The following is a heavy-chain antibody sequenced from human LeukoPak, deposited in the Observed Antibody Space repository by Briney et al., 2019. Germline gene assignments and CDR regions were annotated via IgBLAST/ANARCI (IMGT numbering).Heavy chain of an antibody. V-gene: IGHV3-21*01. CDR2: ISSSSSYI. D-gene: IGHD5-18*01. J-gene: IGHJ4*02. CDR3: AREIPGRIHRYYFDY. CDR1: GFTFSSYS. Sequence: PGGSLRLSCAASGFTFSSYSMNWVRQAPGKGLEWVSSISSSSSYIYYADSVKGRFTISRDNAKNSLYLQMNSLRAEDTAVYYCAREIPGRIHRYYFDYWGQGTLVTVSS.